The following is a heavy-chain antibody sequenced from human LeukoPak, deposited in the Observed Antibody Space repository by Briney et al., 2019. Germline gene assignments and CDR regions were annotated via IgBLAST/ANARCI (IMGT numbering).Heavy chain of an antibody. CDR3: ARDRVATIVRNWFDP. D-gene: IGHD5-12*01. CDR2: INPNSGGT. CDR1: GYTFTGYY. V-gene: IGHV1-2*02. J-gene: IGHJ5*02. Sequence: ASVKVSCKASGYTFTGYYMHWVRQASRQGLEWMGWINPNSGGTNYAQKFQARVTMTRDTSISTAYMELSRLRSDDTAVYYCARDRVATIVRNWFDPWGQGTLVTVSS.